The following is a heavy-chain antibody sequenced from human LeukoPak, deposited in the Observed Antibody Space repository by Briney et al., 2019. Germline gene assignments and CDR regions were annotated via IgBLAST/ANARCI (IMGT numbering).Heavy chain of an antibody. CDR3: VRGPGSRGIFDY. Sequence: GGSLRLSCAVSGFTVSAHYMSWVRQAPGKGLGCVSFLYTGGDTYYADSVKGRFTISRDNSKNTLYLQMNSLRAEDTAVYYCVRGPGSRGIFDYWGQGTLVTVSS. CDR2: LYTGGDT. J-gene: IGHJ4*02. D-gene: IGHD3-10*01. V-gene: IGHV3-53*01. CDR1: GFTVSAHY.